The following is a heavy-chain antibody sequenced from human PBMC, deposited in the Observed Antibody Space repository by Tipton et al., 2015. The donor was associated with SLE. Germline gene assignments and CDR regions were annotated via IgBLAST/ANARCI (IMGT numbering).Heavy chain of an antibody. D-gene: IGHD2-2*01. J-gene: IGHJ4*02. Sequence: QSGPEVKKPGSSVKVSCKASGGTFSSYAISWVRQAPGQGLEWMGGIIPIFGTANYAQKFQGRVTITADESTSTAYMELSSLRSEDTAVYYCASVQGCSSTSCYRHFDYWGQGTLVTVSS. CDR2: IIPIFGTA. V-gene: IGHV1-69*01. CDR3: ASVQGCSSTSCYRHFDY. CDR1: GGTFSSYA.